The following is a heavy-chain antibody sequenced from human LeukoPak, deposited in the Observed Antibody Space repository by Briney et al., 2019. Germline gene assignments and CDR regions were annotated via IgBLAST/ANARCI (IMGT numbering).Heavy chain of an antibody. J-gene: IGHJ6*02. D-gene: IGHD2-2*01. Sequence: GASVKVSCKASGYTFTAYYIHWVRPATGQGLEWKGWINPNSGGTESAQKFQGRVTMTRATSISTAYMELRRLRSDDTAVYYCTRDYCSSINCYEYNYYGMDVWGLGTTVTVSS. V-gene: IGHV1-2*02. CDR3: TRDYCSSINCYEYNYYGMDV. CDR1: GYTFTAYY. CDR2: INPNSGGT.